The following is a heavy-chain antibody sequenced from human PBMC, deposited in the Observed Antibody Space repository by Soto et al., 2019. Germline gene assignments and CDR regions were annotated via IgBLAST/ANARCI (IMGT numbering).Heavy chain of an antibody. Sequence: GASVKVSCKASGYTFTSYGISWVRQAPGQGLEWMGWISAYNGNTNFAQKLQGRVTMTTDTSTSTAYMELRSLRSDDTALYYCARWGVDYGDSNWFDPWGQGTLVTVSS. V-gene: IGHV1-18*01. CDR1: GYTFTSYG. CDR3: ARWGVDYGDSNWFDP. J-gene: IGHJ5*02. D-gene: IGHD4-17*01. CDR2: ISAYNGNT.